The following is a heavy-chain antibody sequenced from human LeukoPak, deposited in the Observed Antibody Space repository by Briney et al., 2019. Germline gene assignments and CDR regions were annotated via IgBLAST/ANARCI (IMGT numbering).Heavy chain of an antibody. CDR1: GFTFSSYW. CDR2: IKQDGSEK. J-gene: IGHJ4*02. CDR3: ARATTVTSPRPLDF. Sequence: GGSLRLSCAASGFTFSSYWMSWVRQAPGKGLEWVANIKQDGSEKYYVDSVKGRFTTSRDNAKNSLYLQMNSLRAEDTALYYCARATTVTSPRPLDFWGQGTLVTVSS. V-gene: IGHV3-7*03. D-gene: IGHD4-17*01.